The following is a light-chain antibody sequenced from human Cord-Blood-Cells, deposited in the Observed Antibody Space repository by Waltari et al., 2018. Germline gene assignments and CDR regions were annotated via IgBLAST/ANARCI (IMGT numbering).Light chain of an antibody. J-gene: IGLJ2*01. V-gene: IGLV1-51*01. CDR1: SSNIGNNY. Sequence: QSVFTQPPSVSAAPGQRVTISCSGSSSNIGNNYVSWYQQLPGTPPKLLIYSNNKRPSGIPDRFSCSKSGTSATLGITGLQTGDEADYYCGTWDSSLSAVVFGGGTKLTVL. CDR3: GTWDSSLSAVV. CDR2: SNN.